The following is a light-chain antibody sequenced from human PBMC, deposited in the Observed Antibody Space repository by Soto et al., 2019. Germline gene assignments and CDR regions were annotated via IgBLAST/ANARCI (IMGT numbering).Light chain of an antibody. CDR2: GAS. CDR3: QQYSDWPPT. V-gene: IGKV3-15*01. CDR1: QSISRY. Sequence: EIVMTQSPATLSVSPGERATLSCGASQSISRYLAWYQQKPGQVPRLLIYGASTRATDIPASLSGSGSGTDFTLTISRLQPEDSAVYYCQQYSDWPPTFGQGTKVDIK. J-gene: IGKJ1*01.